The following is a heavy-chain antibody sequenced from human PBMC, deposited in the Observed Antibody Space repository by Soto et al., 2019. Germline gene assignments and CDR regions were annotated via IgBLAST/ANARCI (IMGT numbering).Heavy chain of an antibody. CDR3: SRSLGPGSHYSVY. Sequence: PGGSLRLSCAASGFTFSNYAMHWVRQAPGKGLEWVSGITGSAGNTYYADPVKGQFTISRDNSKNTLYLQTNSLRADDTAIYYFSRSLGPGSHYSVYWGKGPLVNVS. V-gene: IGHV3-23*01. D-gene: IGHD2-21*01. CDR2: ITGSAGNT. J-gene: IGHJ4*02. CDR1: GFTFSNYA.